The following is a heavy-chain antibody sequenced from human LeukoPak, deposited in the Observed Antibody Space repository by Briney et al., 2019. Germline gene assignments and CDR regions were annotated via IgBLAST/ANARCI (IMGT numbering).Heavy chain of an antibody. CDR3: VRDGSTSSNAFDI. CDR1: GFTFSSYA. J-gene: IGHJ3*02. V-gene: IGHV3-21*06. CDR2: ISSSSSYI. Sequence: PGGSLRLSCAASGFTFSSYAMSWVRQAPGKGLEWVSCISSSSSYIYYADSVKGRFTISRDNAKNSLYLQMNSLRAEDTAVYYCVRDGSTSSNAFDIWSQGTMVTVSS. D-gene: IGHD2-2*01.